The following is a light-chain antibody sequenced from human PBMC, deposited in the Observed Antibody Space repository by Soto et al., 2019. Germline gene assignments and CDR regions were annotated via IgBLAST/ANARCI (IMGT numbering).Light chain of an antibody. J-gene: IGLJ2*01. CDR2: EVS. Sequence: QSVLTQPASLSGSPGQSITISCTGTSSDVGGYNHVSWYQQYPGKAPKLLIYEVSNRPSGVSYRFSGSKSGNTASLTISGLQAEDEANYSCSSYTSSSTPVVFGGGTKLT. CDR1: SSDVGGYNH. V-gene: IGLV2-14*01. CDR3: SSYTSSSTPVV.